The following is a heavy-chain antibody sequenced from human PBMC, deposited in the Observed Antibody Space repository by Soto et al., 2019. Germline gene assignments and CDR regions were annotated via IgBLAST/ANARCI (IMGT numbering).Heavy chain of an antibody. CDR1: GFTVSSNY. Sequence: GGSLRLSCAASGFTVSSNYMSWVRQAPGKGLEWVSVIYSGGSTYYADSVKGRFTISRDNSKNTLYLQMNSLRAEDTAVYYCARDFAVVAAAGRGSYYYYGMDVWGQGTTVTVSS. V-gene: IGHV3-53*01. CDR3: ARDFAVVAAAGRGSYYYYGMDV. D-gene: IGHD6-13*01. CDR2: IYSGGST. J-gene: IGHJ6*02.